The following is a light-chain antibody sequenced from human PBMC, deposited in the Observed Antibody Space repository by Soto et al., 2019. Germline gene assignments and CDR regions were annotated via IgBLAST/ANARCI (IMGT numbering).Light chain of an antibody. CDR3: QQYNYWPPFT. V-gene: IGKV3-15*01. CDR2: GAS. Sequence: EIVMTQSPATLSVSPGDRATLSCRASQSASNNVAWYHQKPGQAPRLLIYGASTRASGLPARFSGSGSGTDFTLTISSLQSEDFGVYYCQQYNYWPPFTFGQGTKVDI. J-gene: IGKJ2*01. CDR1: QSASNN.